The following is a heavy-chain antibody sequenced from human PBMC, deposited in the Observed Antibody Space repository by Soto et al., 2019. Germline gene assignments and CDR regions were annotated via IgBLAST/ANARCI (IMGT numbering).Heavy chain of an antibody. J-gene: IGHJ4*02. CDR3: ARDPEDQDYGSNSFDY. CDR2: IWYDGSNK. CDR1: GFTFSSYG. Sequence: QVQLVESGGGVVQPGRSLRLSCAASGFTFSSYGMHWVRQAPGKGLEWVAVIWYDGSNKYYADSVKGRFTISRDNSKNTLYLQMNSLRAEDTAVYYCARDPEDQDYGSNSFDYWGQGTLVTVSS. V-gene: IGHV3-33*01. D-gene: IGHD4-17*01.